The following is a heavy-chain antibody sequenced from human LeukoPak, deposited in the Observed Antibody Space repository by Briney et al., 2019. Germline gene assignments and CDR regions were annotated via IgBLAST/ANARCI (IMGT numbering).Heavy chain of an antibody. J-gene: IGHJ5*02. Sequence: SETLSLTCAVYGGSFSGYYWSWIRQPPGKGLEWIGEINHSESTNYNPSLKSRVTISVDTSKNQFSLKLSSVTAADTAVYYCARTYSSGWHPWFDPWGQGTLVTVSS. CDR2: INHSEST. V-gene: IGHV4-34*01. CDR1: GGSFSGYY. D-gene: IGHD6-19*01. CDR3: ARTYSSGWHPWFDP.